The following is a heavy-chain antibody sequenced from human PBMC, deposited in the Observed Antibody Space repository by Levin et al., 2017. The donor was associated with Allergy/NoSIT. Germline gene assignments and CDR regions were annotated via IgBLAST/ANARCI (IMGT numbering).Heavy chain of an antibody. CDR3: ARGRLYDSSGYSPYWYFDL. J-gene: IGHJ2*01. D-gene: IGHD3-22*01. CDR1: GGSISSGGYS. CDR2: IYHSGST. V-gene: IGHV4-30-2*01. Sequence: PSETLSLTCAVSGGSISSGGYSWSWIRQPPGKGLEWIGYIYHSGSTYYNPSLKSRVTISVDRSKNQFSLKLSSVTAADTAVYYCARGRLYDSSGYSPYWYFDLWGRGTLVTVSS.